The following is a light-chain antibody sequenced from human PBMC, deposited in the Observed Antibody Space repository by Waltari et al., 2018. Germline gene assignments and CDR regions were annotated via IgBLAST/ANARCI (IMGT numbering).Light chain of an antibody. CDR2: SNH. Sequence: QSVLTHSPSASGTPGQRVPISCSGRSPNLGSNAVNWYRQPPGTAPKLLIFSNHQRPSEVPDRFSGSKSGTSASLAISGLQSEDEADYYCAAWDDSLNGVVFGGGTKLTVL. CDR1: SPNLGSNA. CDR3: AAWDDSLNGVV. V-gene: IGLV1-44*01. J-gene: IGLJ2*01.